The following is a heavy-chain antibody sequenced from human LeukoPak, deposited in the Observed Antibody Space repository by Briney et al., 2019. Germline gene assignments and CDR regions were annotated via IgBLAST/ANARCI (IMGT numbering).Heavy chain of an antibody. J-gene: IGHJ4*02. D-gene: IGHD4-23*01. CDR2: IYPGDSDT. Sequence: GASLKISCKGSGYRFTSYWIGWVRQMPGKGLEWMGIIYPGDSDTRYSPSFQGQVTISADNSISAAYLQWSSLKASDTAMYYCARHTNDYGGYGDYWGQGTLVTVSS. CDR3: ARHTNDYGGYGDY. CDR1: GYRFTSYW. V-gene: IGHV5-51*01.